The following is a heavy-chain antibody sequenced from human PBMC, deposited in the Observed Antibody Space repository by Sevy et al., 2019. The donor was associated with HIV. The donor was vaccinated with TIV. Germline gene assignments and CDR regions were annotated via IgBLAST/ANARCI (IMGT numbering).Heavy chain of an antibody. CDR1: GFTFSTYW. D-gene: IGHD2-2*01. V-gene: IGHV3-7*01. CDR3: ARDNATVSRRGLRYYCYGTDV. CDR2: INEDGTEK. J-gene: IGHJ6*01. Sequence: GGSLRLSCAASGFTFSTYWMSWFRQAPGKGLEWVANINEDGTEKFYVDSVKGRFTMSRDNAKNSVYLQMNSLRAEDAAVYYCARDNATVSRRGLRYYCYGTDVWGQGTTVTVSS.